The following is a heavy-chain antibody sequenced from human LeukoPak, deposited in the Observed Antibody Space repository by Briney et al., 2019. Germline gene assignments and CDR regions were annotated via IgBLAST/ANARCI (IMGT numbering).Heavy chain of an antibody. CDR2: ISISSDYV. V-gene: IGHV3-21*04. J-gene: IGHJ4*02. Sequence: GGSLRLSCAASGFTFSSYSMNWVRQAPGKGLEWVSSISISSDYVNYADSVKGRFTISRDNAKNSLYLQMNSLRAEDTAVYYCARDQYYYDSSRSDYWGQGTLVTVSS. D-gene: IGHD3-22*01. CDR1: GFTFSSYS. CDR3: ARDQYYYDSSRSDY.